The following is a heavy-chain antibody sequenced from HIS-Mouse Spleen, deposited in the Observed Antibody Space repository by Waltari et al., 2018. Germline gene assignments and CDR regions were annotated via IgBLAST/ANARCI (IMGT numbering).Heavy chain of an antibody. CDR1: GYTCTSYD. CDR3: ARGHDYSNYFDY. J-gene: IGHJ4*02. D-gene: IGHD4-4*01. V-gene: IGHV1-8*01. CDR2: MNPNSGNT. Sequence: QVQLVQSGAEVKKPGASVKVSCKASGYTCTSYDINGVQTATGQGLEWMGWMNPNSGNTGYAQKFQGRVTMTRNTSISTAYMELSSLRSEDTAVYYCARGHDYSNYFDYWGQGTLVTVSS.